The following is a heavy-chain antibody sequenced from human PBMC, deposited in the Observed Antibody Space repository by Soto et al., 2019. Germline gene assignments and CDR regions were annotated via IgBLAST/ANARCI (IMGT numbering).Heavy chain of an antibody. CDR3: ARESEELTSNFDY. V-gene: IGHV3-21*01. CDR1: GFTFTRYS. D-gene: IGHD1-7*01. J-gene: IGHJ4*02. Sequence: GGSLRLSCAASGFTFTRYSMNWVRQAPGKVLEWVSSISSTTNYIYYADSINGRFTFSRDNAKNSVYLEMNNLSDEDTAVYYCARESEELTSNFDYWGPGTLVPVSS. CDR2: ISSTTNYI.